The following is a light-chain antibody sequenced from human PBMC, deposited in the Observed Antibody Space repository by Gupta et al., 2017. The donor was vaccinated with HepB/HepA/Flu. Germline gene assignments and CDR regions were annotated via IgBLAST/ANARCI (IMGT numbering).Light chain of an antibody. CDR3: SSYTSSSTVV. CDR1: SSDVGGYNY. CDR2: DVS. V-gene: IGLV2-14*01. Sequence: QSALPQPASASGSPGRSITISCSGTSSDVGGYNYVSWYQQHPAKAPKLMIYDVSNRPSGVSNRFSGSKSGNTASLTISGLQAEDEAYYYSSSYTSSSTVVFGGGTKLTVL. J-gene: IGLJ2*01.